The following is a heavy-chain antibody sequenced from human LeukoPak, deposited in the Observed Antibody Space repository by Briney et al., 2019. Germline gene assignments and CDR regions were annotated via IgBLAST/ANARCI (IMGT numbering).Heavy chain of an antibody. CDR2: ISGSGSST. CDR3: AKMDDSSGYYSD. J-gene: IGHJ4*02. V-gene: IGHV3-23*01. D-gene: IGHD3-22*01. CDR1: GFTFSSYA. Sequence: GGSLRLSCAASGFTFSSYAMSWVRQAPGKGLEWVSAISGSGSSTYYADSVKGRFTISRDNSKNTLYLQMNSLRAEDTAVYYCAKMDDSSGYYSDWGQGTLVTVSS.